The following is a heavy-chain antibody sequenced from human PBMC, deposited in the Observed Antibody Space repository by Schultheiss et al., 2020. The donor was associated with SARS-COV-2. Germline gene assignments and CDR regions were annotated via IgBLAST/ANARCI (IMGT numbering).Heavy chain of an antibody. D-gene: IGHD2-15*01. CDR3: ARGDGRSYGMDV. CDR2: IYYSGSS. Sequence: SETLSLTCAVYGGSFSGYYWSWIRQPPGKGLEWIGYIYYSGSSKYNPSIKSRVTISVDTSKNQFSLKMTSVAEADTAVYYCARGDGRSYGMDVWGQGTTVTVSS. V-gene: IGHV4-34*11. CDR1: GGSFSGYY. J-gene: IGHJ6*02.